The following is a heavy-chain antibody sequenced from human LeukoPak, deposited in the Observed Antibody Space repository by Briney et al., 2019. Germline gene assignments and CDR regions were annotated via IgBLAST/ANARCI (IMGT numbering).Heavy chain of an antibody. CDR1: GYSISSGYY. J-gene: IGHJ4*02. Sequence: SETLSLTCTVSGYSISSGYYWGWIRQPPGKGLEWTGSIDHSGSTYYNPSLKSRITISVDTSKNQFSLKLSSVTAADTAVYYCARLVGATIPDYWGQGTLVTVSS. V-gene: IGHV4-38-2*02. CDR3: ARLVGATIPDY. CDR2: IDHSGST. D-gene: IGHD1-26*01.